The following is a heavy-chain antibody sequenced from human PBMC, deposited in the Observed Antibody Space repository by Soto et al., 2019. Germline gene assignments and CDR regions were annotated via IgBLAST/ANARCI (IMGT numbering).Heavy chain of an antibody. CDR2: ISGSGGST. V-gene: IGHV3-23*01. Sequence: EVQLLESGGGLVQPGGSLRLSCAAYGFTFSSYAMSWVRQAPGKGLEWVSAISGSGGSTYYADSVKGRFTISRDNSKNTLYLQMNSLRAEDTAVYYCAKVVHRVYCSGGSCYGLGYWGQGTLVTVSS. D-gene: IGHD2-15*01. J-gene: IGHJ4*02. CDR1: GFTFSSYA. CDR3: AKVVHRVYCSGGSCYGLGY.